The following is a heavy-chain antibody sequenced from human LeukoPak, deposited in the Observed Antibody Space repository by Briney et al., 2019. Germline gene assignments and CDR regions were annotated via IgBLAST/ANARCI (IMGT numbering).Heavy chain of an antibody. CDR1: GFTFSDFW. CDR2: INSGGTVT. V-gene: IGHV3-74*01. J-gene: IGHJ3*02. CDR3: ARVRGYDSRGYHHAFDI. Sequence: PGGSLRLSCAASGFTFSDFWMHWVRQAPGKGLVWVSRINSGGTVTNYADSVKGRFTISRDKAKNTLYLQMNSLRAEDTAVYYCARVRGYDSRGYHHAFDIWGQGTMVTVSS. D-gene: IGHD3-22*01.